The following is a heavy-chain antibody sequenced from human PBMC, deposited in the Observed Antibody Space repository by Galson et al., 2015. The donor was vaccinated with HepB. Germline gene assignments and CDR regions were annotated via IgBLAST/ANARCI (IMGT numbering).Heavy chain of an antibody. CDR3: ARDMGGYCSGGSCYEGLDP. CDR1: GGSSSRREYY. CDR2: IHGSGNT. D-gene: IGHD2-15*01. V-gene: IGHV4-61*02. J-gene: IGHJ5*02. Sequence: TLSLTCTVSGGSSSRREYYWSWIRQPAGKGLEWIGRIHGSGNTKYNPSLKSRVTMSLDTSKNQFSLKLSSVTAADTAIYYCARDMGGYCSGGSCYEGLDPWGQGTLVTVSS.